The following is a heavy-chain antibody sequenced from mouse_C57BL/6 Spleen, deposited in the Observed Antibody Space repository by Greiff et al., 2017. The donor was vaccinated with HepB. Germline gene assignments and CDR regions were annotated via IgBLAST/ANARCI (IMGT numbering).Heavy chain of an antibody. V-gene: IGHV1-81*01. CDR2: IYPRSGNT. J-gene: IGHJ2*01. CDR1: GYTFTSYG. CDR3: ARWIITTVVALRPDY. Sequence: VQLQQSGAELARPGASVKLSCKASGYTFTSYGTSWVKQRTGQGLEWIGEIYPRSGNTYYNEKFKGKATLTADKSSSTAYMELRSLTSEDSAVYFCARWIITTVVALRPDYWGQGTTLTVSS. D-gene: IGHD1-1*01.